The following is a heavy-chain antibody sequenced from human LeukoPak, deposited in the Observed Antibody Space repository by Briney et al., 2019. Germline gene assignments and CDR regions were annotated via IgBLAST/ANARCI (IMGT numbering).Heavy chain of an antibody. J-gene: IGHJ4*02. V-gene: IGHV3-21*01. D-gene: IGHD2-21*02. CDR2: ITYNSRYK. Sequence: GGSLRLSCAASGFAFSRYSVNWVRQAPGKGLEWVSSITYNSRYKYYADSVRGRFTIYRDNARGSVFLQMNSLSAEDTAVYYCARDPSLTSNFGDCADYWGQGTLVTVSS. CDR3: ARDPSLTSNFGDCADY. CDR1: GFAFSRYS.